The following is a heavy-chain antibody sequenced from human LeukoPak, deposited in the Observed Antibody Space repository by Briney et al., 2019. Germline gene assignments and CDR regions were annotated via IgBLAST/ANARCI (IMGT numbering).Heavy chain of an antibody. V-gene: IGHV4-39*07. J-gene: IGHJ5*02. Sequence: SGTPSLTCTVSGGSISGSSYYWGWVRQPPGKGLEWIGSIVYSGTTHYDPSLKSRVTISVDTSKNQFSLKLSSVTAADTAVYYCARDRLRLGESWFDPWGQGTLVTVSS. CDR2: IVYSGTT. CDR3: ARDRLRLGESWFDP. D-gene: IGHD3-16*01. CDR1: GGSISGSSYY.